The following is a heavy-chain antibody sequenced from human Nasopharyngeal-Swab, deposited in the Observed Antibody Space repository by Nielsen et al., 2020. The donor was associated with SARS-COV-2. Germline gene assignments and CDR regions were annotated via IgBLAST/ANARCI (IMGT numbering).Heavy chain of an antibody. V-gene: IGHV4-34*01. CDR2: INHSGST. CDR3: ARGSVTGGDGMDV. D-gene: IGHD4-17*01. J-gene: IGHJ6*02. Sequence: WIRQPPGKGLEWIGEINHSGSTNYNPSLKSRVTISVDTSKNRFSLKLSSVTAADTAVYYCARGSVTGGDGMDVWGQGTTVTV.